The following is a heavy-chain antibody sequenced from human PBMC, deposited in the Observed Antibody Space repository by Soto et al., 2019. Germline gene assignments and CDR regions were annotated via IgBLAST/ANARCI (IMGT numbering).Heavy chain of an antibody. CDR1: GGSISSGGYY. D-gene: IGHD3-16*01. CDR2: IYYSGST. CDR3: ARDWLLKDSLGNWFDP. J-gene: IGHJ5*02. V-gene: IGHV4-31*03. Sequence: QVQLQESGPGLVKPSQTLSLTCTVSGGSISSGGYYWSWIRQHPGKGLEWIGYIYYSGSTYYNPSLKSRVTISVDTSKNQLSLKLSSVTAADTAVYYCARDWLLKDSLGNWFDPWGQGTLVTVSS.